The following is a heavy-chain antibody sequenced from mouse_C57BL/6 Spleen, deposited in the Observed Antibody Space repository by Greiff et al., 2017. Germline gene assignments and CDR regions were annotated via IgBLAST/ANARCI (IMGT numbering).Heavy chain of an antibody. Sequence: QVTLKVSGPGILQSSQTLSLTCSFSGFSLSTSGMGVSWIRQPSGKGLEWLAHIYWDADKRYNPSLKRRLTVSNDTSRNQVCIKMTSVDTEETATYYCVLYYYGSDWYFDVWGTGTTVTVSS. CDR3: VLYYYGSDWYFDV. D-gene: IGHD1-1*01. J-gene: IGHJ1*03. CDR2: IYWDADK. V-gene: IGHV8-12*01. CDR1: GFSLSTSGMG.